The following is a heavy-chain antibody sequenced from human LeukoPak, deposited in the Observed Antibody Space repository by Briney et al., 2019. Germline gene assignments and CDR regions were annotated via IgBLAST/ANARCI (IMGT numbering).Heavy chain of an antibody. CDR3: ARTVTMVRGVIISADAFDI. CDR2: INSGNSSI. V-gene: IGHV3-21*01. Sequence: TGGSLRLSCAASGFTFNSYSMNWVRQAPGKGLEWVSSINSGNSSIYYADSVRGRFTISRDNAKNLLYLQMNSLRAEDTAVYYCARTVTMVRGVIISADAFDIWGQGTMVTVSS. CDR1: GFTFNSYS. D-gene: IGHD3-10*01. J-gene: IGHJ3*02.